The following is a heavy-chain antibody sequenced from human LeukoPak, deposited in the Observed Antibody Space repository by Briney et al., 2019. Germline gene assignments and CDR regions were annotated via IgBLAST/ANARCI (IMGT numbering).Heavy chain of an antibody. D-gene: IGHD3-22*01. V-gene: IGHV3-48*04. CDR3: ARDYYDSGGYYYSYYMDV. J-gene: IGHJ6*03. CDR2: ISSSGSTI. Sequence: GGSLRLSCAASGFTFSSYWMSWVRQAPGKGLEWVSYISSSGSTIYYADSVKGRFTISRDNAKNSLYLQMNSLRAEDTAVYYCARDYYDSGGYYYSYYMDVWGKGTTVTVSS. CDR1: GFTFSSYW.